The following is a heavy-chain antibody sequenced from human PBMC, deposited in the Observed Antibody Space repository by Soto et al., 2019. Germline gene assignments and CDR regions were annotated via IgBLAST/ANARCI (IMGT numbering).Heavy chain of an antibody. CDR2: ISSSSSYI. CDR3: AREPSSEWGGYNNWFDP. V-gene: IGHV3-21*01. CDR1: GFTFSSYS. Sequence: GGSLRLSCAASGFTFSSYSMNWVRQAPGKGLEWVSSISSSSSYIYYADSVKGRFTISRDNAKNSLYLQMNSLRAEDTAVYYCAREPSSEWGGYNNWFDPWGQGTLVTVSS. D-gene: IGHD5-18*01. J-gene: IGHJ5*02.